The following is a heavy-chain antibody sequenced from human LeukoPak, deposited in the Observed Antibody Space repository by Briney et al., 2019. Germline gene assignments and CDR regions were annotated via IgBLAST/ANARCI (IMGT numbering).Heavy chain of an antibody. Sequence: SQTLSLTCVISGDSVASYTAAWTWIRQSPSRGLEWLGRTYFRSKWYDDYAVSVKSLITISPDTSKNQFSLQLHSLTPDDTAVYYCARDRDPGDGDAFDLWGQGTVVTVSS. CDR2: TYFRSKWYD. CDR1: GDSVASYTAA. D-gene: IGHD5-24*01. CDR3: ARDRDPGDGDAFDL. J-gene: IGHJ3*01. V-gene: IGHV6-1*01.